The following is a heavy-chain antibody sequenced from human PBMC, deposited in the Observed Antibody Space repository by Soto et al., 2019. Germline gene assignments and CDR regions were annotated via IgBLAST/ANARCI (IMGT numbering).Heavy chain of an antibody. D-gene: IGHD3-3*01. CDR2: MNPNSGNT. Sequence: ASVKVSCKASGCTFTSYDINWVRQATGQGLEWMGWMNPNSGNTGYAQKFQGRVTMTRNTSISTAYMELSSLRSEDTAVYYCARVRFLEWDYYYYMDVWGKGTTVTVSS. CDR3: ARVRFLEWDYYYYMDV. J-gene: IGHJ6*03. V-gene: IGHV1-8*01. CDR1: GCTFTSYD.